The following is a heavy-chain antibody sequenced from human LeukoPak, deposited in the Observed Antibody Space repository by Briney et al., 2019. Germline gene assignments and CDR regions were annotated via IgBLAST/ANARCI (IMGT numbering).Heavy chain of an antibody. CDR2: IRYDGSNK. V-gene: IGHV3-30*02. J-gene: IGHJ4*02. D-gene: IGHD1-26*01. Sequence: GGSLRLSCAASGFTFSSYGMHWVRQAPGKGLEWVAFIRYDGSNKYYADSVKGRFTISRDNSKNTLYLQMNSLRAEDTAVYYCAKDTRELLGVFDYWGQGTLVTVSS. CDR1: GFTFSSYG. CDR3: AKDTRELLGVFDY.